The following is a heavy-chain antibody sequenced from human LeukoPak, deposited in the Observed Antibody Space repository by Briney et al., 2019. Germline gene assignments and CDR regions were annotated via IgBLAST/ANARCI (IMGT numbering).Heavy chain of an antibody. J-gene: IGHJ4*02. D-gene: IGHD3-10*01. CDR3: ARSPYYYGSGSYYYFDY. CDR2: IYISGST. CDR1: GGSISSYY. Sequence: PSETLSLTCTVSGGSISSYYWSWIRQPAGKGLEWIGRIYISGSTNYNPSLKSRVTMSVDTSKNQFSLKLSSVTAADTAVYYCARSPYYYGSGSYYYFDYWGQGTLVTVSS. V-gene: IGHV4-4*07.